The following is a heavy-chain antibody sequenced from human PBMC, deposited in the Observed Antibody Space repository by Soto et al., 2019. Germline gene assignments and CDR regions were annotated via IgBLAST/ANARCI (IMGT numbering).Heavy chain of an antibody. CDR1: GFTFSSYS. V-gene: IGHV3-48*02. D-gene: IGHD1-1*01. CDR2: ISSSSSTI. Sequence: EVQPVESGGGLVQPGGSLRLSCAASGFTFSSYSMNWVRQAPGKGLEWVSYISSSSSTIYYADSVKGRFTISRDNAKNSLYLQMNSLRDEDTAVYYCARMPTGSSHYYYYGMDVWGQGTTVTVSS. CDR3: ARMPTGSSHYYYYGMDV. J-gene: IGHJ6*02.